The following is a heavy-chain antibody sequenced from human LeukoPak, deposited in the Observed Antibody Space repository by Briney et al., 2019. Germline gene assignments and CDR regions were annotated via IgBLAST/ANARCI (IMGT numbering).Heavy chain of an antibody. V-gene: IGHV5-51*01. J-gene: IGHJ5*02. CDR2: IYPDDSDT. Sequence: GESLEISCQGSGSSFTNYWIGWARRLPGKGLEWMGIIYPDDSDTRYSPSFQGQVTISADKSISTAYLQWSSLKSSDTAMYYCAREAGISVAGTPWFDPWGQGTLVTVSS. D-gene: IGHD6-19*01. CDR1: GSSFTNYW. CDR3: AREAGISVAGTPWFDP.